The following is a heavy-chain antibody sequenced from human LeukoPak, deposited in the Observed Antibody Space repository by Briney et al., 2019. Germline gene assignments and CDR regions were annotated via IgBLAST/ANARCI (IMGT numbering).Heavy chain of an antibody. CDR2: INPNSGGK. D-gene: IGHD4-17*01. CDR3: ARDRSTVTKNWFDP. J-gene: IGHJ5*02. CDR1: GYTFTGYY. Sequence: ASVKVSCKASGYTFTGYYMHWVRQAPGQGLEWMGWINPNSGGKNYAQKFQGRVTVTRDTSISTAYMELSRLKSDDTAVYYCARDRSTVTKNWFDPWGQGTLVTVSS. V-gene: IGHV1-2*02.